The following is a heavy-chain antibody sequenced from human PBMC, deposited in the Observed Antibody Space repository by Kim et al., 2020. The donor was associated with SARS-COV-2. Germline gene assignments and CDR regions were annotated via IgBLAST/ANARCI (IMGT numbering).Heavy chain of an antibody. J-gene: IGHJ5*02. V-gene: IGHV4-31*02. CDR3: ARVLVATRGFDP. CDR2: MYYTGST. CDR1: GDSISSGGYY. D-gene: IGHD5-12*01. Sequence: SETLTLTCTVSGDSISSGGYYWSWIRQHPGKGLEWIGYMYYTGSTYYNPSLKSRVTISVDTSNNQFSLWLNSVTAADTAFYYCARVLVATRGFDPWGPGTLVTFSS.